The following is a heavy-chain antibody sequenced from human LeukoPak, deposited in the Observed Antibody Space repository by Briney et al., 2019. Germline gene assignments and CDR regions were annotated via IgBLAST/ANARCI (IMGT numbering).Heavy chain of an antibody. CDR2: ISSCSSYI. V-gene: IGHV3-21*01. CDR1: GFTFSSYS. Sequence: KSGGSLRLSGAASGFTFSSYSMNWVRQAPGKGLEWVSSISSCSSYIYYADSVKGRFTISRDNAKNSLYLQMNSLRAEDTAVYYCARVGMATIDYWGQGTLVTVSS. J-gene: IGHJ4*02. CDR3: ARVGMATIDY. D-gene: IGHD5-24*01.